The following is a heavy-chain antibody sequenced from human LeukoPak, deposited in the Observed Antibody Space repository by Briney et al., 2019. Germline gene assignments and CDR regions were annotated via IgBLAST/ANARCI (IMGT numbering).Heavy chain of an antibody. CDR3: AREDIIVAADALNI. CDR2: ISSDGSIK. Sequence: GGSLRLPCAASGFTFSRHAMHWVRQAPGKGLEWVAIISSDGSIKYYADSVKGRFTTSRDNSKNTLDLQMNSLRAEDTAVYYCAREDIIVAADALNIWGQGTMVTVSS. D-gene: IGHD2-2*01. J-gene: IGHJ3*02. CDR1: GFTFSRHA. V-gene: IGHV3-30-3*01.